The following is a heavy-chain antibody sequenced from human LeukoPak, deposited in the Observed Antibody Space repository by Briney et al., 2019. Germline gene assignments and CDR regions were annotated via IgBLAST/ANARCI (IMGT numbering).Heavy chain of an antibody. CDR2: IYDSGST. V-gene: IGHV4-39*01. J-gene: IGHJ4*02. CDR3: ARGDYYDSSGPIDY. D-gene: IGHD3-22*01. Sequence: SETLSLTCTVSGGSIRSSYYYWGWVRQPPGKGLEWIGSIYDSGSTYYNPSLKSRVTISVDTSKNQFSLKLNSVTAADTAVYYCARGDYYDSSGPIDYWGQGTLVTVSS. CDR1: GGSIRSSYYY.